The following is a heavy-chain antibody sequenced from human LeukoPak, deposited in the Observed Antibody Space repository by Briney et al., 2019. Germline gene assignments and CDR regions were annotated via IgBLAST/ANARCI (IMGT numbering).Heavy chain of an antibody. J-gene: IGHJ3*02. CDR1: GYTFTGYY. Sequence: ASVKVSCKASGYTFTGYYIHWVRQAPGQGLEWVGWINPNSGGTNSAQKFQVRDTMTRDTSISTAYMELSRLRSDDTAVYYCARVGEYSSSRGAFDIWGQGTMVTVSS. D-gene: IGHD6-6*01. CDR2: INPNSGGT. CDR3: ARVGEYSSSRGAFDI. V-gene: IGHV1-2*02.